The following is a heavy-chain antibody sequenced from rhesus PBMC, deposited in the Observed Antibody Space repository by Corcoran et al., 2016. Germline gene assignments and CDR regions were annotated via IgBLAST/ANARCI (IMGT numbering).Heavy chain of an antibody. D-gene: IGHD6-13*01. J-gene: IGHJ4*01. CDR1: GFSLSTSGMG. CDR3: ARRRGGIAAGNFDY. CDR2: IYWNDDK. Sequence: QVTLKESGPALVQPTQTLTLTCPFSGFSLSTSGMGVGWIRQPSRKTLEWLAHIYWNDDKYYSTSLKSRLTSSKDTSKNQVVLTMTNMDPVDTATYYCARRRGGIAAGNFDYWGQGVLVTVSS. V-gene: IGHV2-1*01.